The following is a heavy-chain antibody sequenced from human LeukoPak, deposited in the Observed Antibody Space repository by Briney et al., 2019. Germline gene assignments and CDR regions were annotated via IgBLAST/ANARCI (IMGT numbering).Heavy chain of an antibody. V-gene: IGHV1-24*01. CDR2: FDPEDGET. Sequence: EASVKVSCKVSGYTLTELSMHWVRQAPGKGLEWMGGFDPEDGETIYAQKFQGRVTMTEDTSTDTAYMELSSLRSEDTAVYYCASLSSGHGRFDYWGQGTLVTVSS. CDR3: ASLSSGHGRFDY. D-gene: IGHD3-22*01. CDR1: GYTLTELS. J-gene: IGHJ4*02.